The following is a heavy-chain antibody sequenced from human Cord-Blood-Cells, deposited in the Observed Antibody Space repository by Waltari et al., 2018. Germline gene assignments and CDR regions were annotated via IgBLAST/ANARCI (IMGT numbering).Heavy chain of an antibody. D-gene: IGHD6-13*01. Sequence: QRVEYGGGLVQPARSLRLSCASSGFTFDDYAMHWVRQAPGKGLEWVSGISWNSGSIGYADSVKCRFTISRDNAKNSQYLQMNSLRAEDTALYYCAKGGIAASFDYWGQGTLVTVSS. V-gene: IGHV3-9*01. CDR1: GFTFDDYA. J-gene: IGHJ4*02. CDR3: AKGGIAASFDY. CDR2: ISWNSGSI.